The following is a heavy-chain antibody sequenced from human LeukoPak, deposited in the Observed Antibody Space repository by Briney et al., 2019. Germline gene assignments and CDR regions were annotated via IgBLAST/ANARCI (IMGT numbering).Heavy chain of an antibody. CDR2: ISSTTSYI. J-gene: IGHJ4*02. CDR3: ASEGTTGTTWGPDY. Sequence: DPGGSLRLSCAASGFTFSSYSMNWVRQAPGKGLAWVSSISSTTSYINYADSVRGRFTISRDNAKNTLYLQMNSLRAEDTAVYYCASEGTTGTTWGPDYWGQGTLVTVSS. V-gene: IGHV3-21*01. CDR1: GFTFSSYS. D-gene: IGHD1-1*01.